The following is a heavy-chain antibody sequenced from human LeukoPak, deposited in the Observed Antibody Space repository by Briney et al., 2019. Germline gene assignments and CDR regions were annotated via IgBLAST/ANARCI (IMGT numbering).Heavy chain of an antibody. D-gene: IGHD6-13*01. J-gene: IGHJ4*02. CDR1: GFTVSTNY. V-gene: IGHV3-66*01. CDR2: IYSGGST. Sequence: GGSLRLSCGASGFTVSTNYMSWVRQAPGKGLEWVSIIYSGGSTYYADSVKGRFTISRDNSKNTLYLQMNSLRAEDTAVYYCARAKVAAAVYFDYWGQGTLVTVSS. CDR3: ARAKVAAAVYFDY.